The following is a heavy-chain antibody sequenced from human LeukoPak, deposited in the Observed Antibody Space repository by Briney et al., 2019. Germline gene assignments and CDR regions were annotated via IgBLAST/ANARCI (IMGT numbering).Heavy chain of an antibody. Sequence: SVKVSCKASGGTFSSYAISWVRQAPGQGLEWIGGIIPIFGTANYAQKFQGRVTITTDESTSTAYMELSSLRSEDTAVYYCARDAGIVVGSTFDYWGQGTLVTVSS. CDR3: ARDAGIVVGSTFDY. V-gene: IGHV1-69*05. J-gene: IGHJ4*02. CDR2: IIPIFGTA. CDR1: GGTFSSYA. D-gene: IGHD3-22*01.